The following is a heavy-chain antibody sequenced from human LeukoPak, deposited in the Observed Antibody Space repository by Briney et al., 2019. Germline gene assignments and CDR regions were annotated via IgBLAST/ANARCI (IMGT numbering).Heavy chain of an antibody. J-gene: IGHJ4*02. Sequence: GGSLTLSCAASGFTFSTYAMSWVRQAPGRGLEWVSGMTGSGDRTHYADSVKGRFTISRDNSKNTLHLQMNSLRAEDTAVYYCAKGPKQQLVGSRGHYFDSWGQGTLVTVSS. CDR1: GFTFSTYA. CDR3: AKGPKQQLVGSRGHYFDS. V-gene: IGHV3-23*01. D-gene: IGHD6-13*01. CDR2: MTGSGDRT.